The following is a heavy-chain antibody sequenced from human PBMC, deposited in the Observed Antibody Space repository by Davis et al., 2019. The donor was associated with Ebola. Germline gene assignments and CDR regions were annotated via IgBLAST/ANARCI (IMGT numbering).Heavy chain of an antibody. D-gene: IGHD3-10*01. J-gene: IGHJ6*02. CDR3: ARGGYDGSGLLDYYYGMDV. V-gene: IGHV3-33*01. CDR2: IWYDGSNK. Sequence: GESLKISCAASGFTFSSYGMHWVRQAPGKGLEWVAVIWYDGSNKYYADSVKGRFTISRDNSKNTLYLQMNSLRAEDTAVYYCARGGYDGSGLLDYYYGMDVWGQGTTVTVSS. CDR1: GFTFSSYG.